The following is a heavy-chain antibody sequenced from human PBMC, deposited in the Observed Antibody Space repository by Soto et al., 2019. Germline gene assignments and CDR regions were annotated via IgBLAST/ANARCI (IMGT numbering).Heavy chain of an antibody. J-gene: IGHJ4*02. CDR2: YSGST. D-gene: IGHD6-19*01. Sequence: QEQLQESGPGLVNPSETLSLTCTFSGASISRDHWNWLRQPPGKGLEWIGDYSGSTKYNPSVKSRATISVDTAENQYTLKLSSVTATDTAVYFCARYTSGGGGRGYWGQGTLVTVSS. CDR3: ARYTSGGGGRGY. V-gene: IGHV4-59*08. CDR1: GASISRDH.